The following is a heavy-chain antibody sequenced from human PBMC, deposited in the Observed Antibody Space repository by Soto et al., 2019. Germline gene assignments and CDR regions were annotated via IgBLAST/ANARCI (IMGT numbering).Heavy chain of an antibody. D-gene: IGHD2-2*02. J-gene: IGHJ6*02. CDR1: GFTFSSFA. CDR2: LSYDGRKE. Sequence: QVQLVESGGGVVQPGRSLRLPCAASGFTFSSFAMHWARQAPGKGLEWVAVLSYDGRKEYYADSVKGRFSISRDNSKNTVYLQMNSLRPEDTAVYYCARGCSSNDCYTNYYYYYAMDVWGQGTTVTVSS. V-gene: IGHV3-30*04. CDR3: ARGCSSNDCYTNYYYYYAMDV.